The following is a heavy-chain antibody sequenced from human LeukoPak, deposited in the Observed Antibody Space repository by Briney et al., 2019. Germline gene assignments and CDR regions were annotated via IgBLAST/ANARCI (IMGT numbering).Heavy chain of an antibody. CDR1: GYTSTSYG. Sequence: GASVKVSCKASGYTSTSYGISWVRQAPGQGLEWMGWISAHNGNTNYAQNFQGRVTMTTDTSTSTAYMEVRSLTSDDTAVYYCARGGDLAWGPPAPLDSWGQGTLVTVSS. V-gene: IGHV1-18*01. J-gene: IGHJ4*02. CDR2: ISAHNGNT. D-gene: IGHD2-2*01. CDR3: ARGGDLAWGPPAPLDS.